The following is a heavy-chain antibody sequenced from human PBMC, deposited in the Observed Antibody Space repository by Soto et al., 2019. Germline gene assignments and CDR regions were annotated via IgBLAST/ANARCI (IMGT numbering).Heavy chain of an antibody. CDR3: ARGVATTTAYYYYYYYMDV. CDR1: GYTFTSYD. V-gene: IGHV1-8*01. J-gene: IGHJ6*03. Sequence: QVQLVQSGAEVKKPGASVKVSCKASGYTFTSYDINWVRQATGQGLEWMGWMNPNSGNTGYAQKFQGRVTMTRNTSISTAYMELSSLRSEDTAVYYCARGVATTTAYYYYYYYMDVWGKGTTVTVSS. CDR2: MNPNSGNT. D-gene: IGHD5-12*01.